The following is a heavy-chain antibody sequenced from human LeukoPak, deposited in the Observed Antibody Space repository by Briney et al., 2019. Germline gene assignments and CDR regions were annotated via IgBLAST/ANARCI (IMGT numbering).Heavy chain of an antibody. CDR2: ISGSGGST. V-gene: IGHV3-23*01. Sequence: PGGSLRLFCAASGFTFSSYAMSWVRQAPGKGLEWVSAISGSGGSTYYADSVKGRFTISRDNSKNTLYLQMNSLRAEDTAVYYCAASRVVVTNYFDYWGQGTLVTVSS. J-gene: IGHJ4*02. CDR3: AASRVVVTNYFDY. D-gene: IGHD2-21*02. CDR1: GFTFSSYA.